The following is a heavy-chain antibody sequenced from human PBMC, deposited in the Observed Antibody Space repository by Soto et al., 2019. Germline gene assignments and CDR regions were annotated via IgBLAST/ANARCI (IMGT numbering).Heavy chain of an antibody. CDR1: GGSISSGDYY. D-gene: IGHD3-10*01. V-gene: IGHV4-30-4*01. CDR3: AAVYFFIRIGDYINWFDP. Sequence: SETLSLTCTVSGGSISSGDYYWSWIRQPPGKGLEWIGYIYYSGSTYYNPSLKSRVTISVDTSKNQFSLKLSSVTAAGTAVYYCAAVYFFIRIGDYINWFDPWGQGTLVTVSS. J-gene: IGHJ5*02. CDR2: IYYSGST.